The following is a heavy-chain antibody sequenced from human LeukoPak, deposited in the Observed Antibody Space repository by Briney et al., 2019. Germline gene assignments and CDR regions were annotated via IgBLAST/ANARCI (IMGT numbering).Heavy chain of an antibody. CDR1: GFTFSSYW. CDR2: IKQDGSEK. J-gene: IGHJ4*02. Sequence: PGGSLRLSCAASGFTFSSYWMSWVRQAPGKGLEWVANIKQDGSEKYYVDSVKGRFTISRDNAKNSLYLQMNSLRAEDTAVYYCASPPGGFGELPSHYWGQGTLVTVSS. V-gene: IGHV3-7*01. CDR3: ASPPGGFGELPSHY. D-gene: IGHD3-10*01.